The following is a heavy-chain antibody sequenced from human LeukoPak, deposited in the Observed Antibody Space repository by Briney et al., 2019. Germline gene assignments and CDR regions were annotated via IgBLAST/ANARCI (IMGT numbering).Heavy chain of an antibody. CDR1: GCTFSDYA. CDR2: FKTNYNQV. Sequence: QAGGSLRLSCVASGCTFSDYAMNWVRQAPGKGLEWVSTFKTNYNQVYYAESVRGRFTISTDNSKNTAYLQMNSLRVEDTALYYCARSVPDYTRFDFWGQGALVTVSS. CDR3: ARSVPDYTRFDF. J-gene: IGHJ4*02. V-gene: IGHV3-23*05. D-gene: IGHD4-11*01.